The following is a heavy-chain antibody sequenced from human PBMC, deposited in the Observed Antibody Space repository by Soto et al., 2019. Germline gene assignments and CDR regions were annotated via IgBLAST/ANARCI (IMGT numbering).Heavy chain of an antibody. Sequence: PGGSLRLSCAASGFTFNIYGMHWVRQAPDKGLEWVALISYDGSNQYYADSVKGRFTISRDNSKNTLFLQMNSLRADDTAVYYCAKDQASGQGSFDSWGQGTRVTSPQ. CDR1: GFTFNIYG. J-gene: IGHJ4*02. CDR3: AKDQASGQGSFDS. CDR2: ISYDGSNQ. V-gene: IGHV3-30*18.